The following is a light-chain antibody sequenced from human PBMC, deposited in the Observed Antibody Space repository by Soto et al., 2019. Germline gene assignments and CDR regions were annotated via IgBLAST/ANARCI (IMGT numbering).Light chain of an antibody. CDR1: TSNIGSNT. J-gene: IGLJ1*01. Sequence: QSVLTQPPSASGTPGQRVTISCSGTTSNIGSNTVSWYQHLPGTAPKLLIYSNDQRPSGVPDRFSGSKSGTSASLAISGLQSEDEADYYCDSYTSSRAYVFGIGTKVTVL. CDR3: DSYTSSRAYV. CDR2: SND. V-gene: IGLV1-44*01.